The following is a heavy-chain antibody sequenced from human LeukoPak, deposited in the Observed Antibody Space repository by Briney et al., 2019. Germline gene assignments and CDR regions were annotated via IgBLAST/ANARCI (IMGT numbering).Heavy chain of an antibody. Sequence: ASVKVSCKASGYTFTGYYMHWVRQAPGQGLEWMGWINPNSGGTNYAQKFQDRVTMTRDTSISTAYMELSRLRSDDTAVYYCARELGYCSGGSCLYFDYWGQGTLVTVSS. CDR2: INPNSGGT. CDR1: GYTFTGYY. J-gene: IGHJ4*02. D-gene: IGHD2-15*01. V-gene: IGHV1-2*02. CDR3: ARELGYCSGGSCLYFDY.